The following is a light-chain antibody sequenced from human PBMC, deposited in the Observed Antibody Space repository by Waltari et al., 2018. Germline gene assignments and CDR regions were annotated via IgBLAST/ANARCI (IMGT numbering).Light chain of an antibody. CDR2: WAS. CDR3: QQYYRSRT. J-gene: IGKJ1*01. V-gene: IGKV4-1*01. CDR1: QSVLYRSDDKNY. Sequence: DIVLTQSPDSLAVSLGERATIDCKSSQSVLYRSDDKNYLAWYQHKPGQPPTLLFYWASTRQSGVPDRFSGSGSGTDFTLTINNLQAEDVAVYYCQQYYRSRTFGQGTKVEIK.